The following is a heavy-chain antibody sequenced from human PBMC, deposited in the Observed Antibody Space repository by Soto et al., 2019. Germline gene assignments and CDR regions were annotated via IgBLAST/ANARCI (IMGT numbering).Heavy chain of an antibody. D-gene: IGHD6-19*01. CDR3: AREAVAGPKGYYYYGMDV. CDR2: ISYDGSNK. J-gene: IGHJ6*02. V-gene: IGHV3-30-3*01. Sequence: GGSLRLSCAASGFTFSSYAMHWVRQAPGKGLEWVAVISYDGSNKYYADSVKGRFTISRDNSKNTLYLQMNSLRAEDTAVYYCAREAVAGPKGYYYYGMDVWGQGTTVTVSS. CDR1: GFTFSSYA.